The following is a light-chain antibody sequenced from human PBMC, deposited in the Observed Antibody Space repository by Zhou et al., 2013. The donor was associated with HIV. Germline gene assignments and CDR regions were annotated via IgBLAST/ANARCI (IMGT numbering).Light chain of an antibody. V-gene: IGKV1-9*01. J-gene: IGKJ4*01. CDR3: QQLNTYPLT. CDR1: QDINNH. Sequence: IQLTQSPSSLSASVGDRVTITCRASQDINNHLAWYQQRSGEAPKLLIFGTSTLQSGVTSRFSGGGSGTDFTLTISSLRPEDFATYYCQQLNTYPLTFGGGTKVEIK. CDR2: GTS.